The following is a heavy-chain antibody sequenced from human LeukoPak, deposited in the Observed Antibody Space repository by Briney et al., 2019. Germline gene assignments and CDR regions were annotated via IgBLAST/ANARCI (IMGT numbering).Heavy chain of an antibody. J-gene: IGHJ5*02. D-gene: IGHD3-22*01. Sequence: ASVKVSCKASGYTFTSYGISWVRQAPGQGLEWMGWISAYNGNTNYAQKLQGRVTMTTDTSTSTAYMELRSLRSDDTAVYYCARSQAGYYDSSGLNPWGQGTLVTVYS. CDR3: ARSQAGYYDSSGLNP. CDR2: ISAYNGNT. CDR1: GYTFTSYG. V-gene: IGHV1-18*01.